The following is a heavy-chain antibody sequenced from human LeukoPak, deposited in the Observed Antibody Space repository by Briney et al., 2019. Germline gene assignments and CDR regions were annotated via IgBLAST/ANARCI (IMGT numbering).Heavy chain of an antibody. J-gene: IGHJ4*02. D-gene: IGHD6-19*01. Sequence: GGSLRLSCAASGFTFSSYWMSWVRQAPGKGLEWVANIKQDGCEKYYVDSVKGRFTISRDNAKNSLYLQMNSLRAEDTAVYYCAREKQWLAQGFDYWGQGTLVTVSS. CDR1: GFTFSSYW. CDR2: IKQDGCEK. V-gene: IGHV3-7*01. CDR3: AREKQWLAQGFDY.